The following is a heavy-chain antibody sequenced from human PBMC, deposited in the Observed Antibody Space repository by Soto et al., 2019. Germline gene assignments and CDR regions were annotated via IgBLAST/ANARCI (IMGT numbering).Heavy chain of an antibody. CDR2: TYYRSKWYN. CDR1: GDSVSSNTAS. Sequence: SQTLSLTCAISGDSVSSNTASWNWIRQSPSRGLEWLGRTYYRSKWYNDYAVSVKSRITINPDTSKNQFSLQLNSVTPEDTAVYYCARGDCSGGSCYYDYYYGMDVWGQGTTVTVSS. CDR3: ARGDCSGGSCYYDYYYGMDV. V-gene: IGHV6-1*01. D-gene: IGHD2-15*01. J-gene: IGHJ6*01.